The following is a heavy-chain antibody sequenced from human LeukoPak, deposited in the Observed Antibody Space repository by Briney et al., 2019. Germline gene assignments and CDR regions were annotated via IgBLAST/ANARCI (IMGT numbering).Heavy chain of an antibody. D-gene: IGHD6-19*01. CDR3: VREATWGQWYFDH. J-gene: IGHJ4*02. CDR1: GFTFSSYS. Sequence: GGSLRLSCAASGFTFSSYSMNWVRQAPGKGLEWVSYISSSSTIYYADSVKGRFTISRDNAKNSLYLQMNNVIVEDTAVYYCVREATWGQWYFDHWGQGTPVTVSS. V-gene: IGHV3-48*04. CDR2: ISSSSTI.